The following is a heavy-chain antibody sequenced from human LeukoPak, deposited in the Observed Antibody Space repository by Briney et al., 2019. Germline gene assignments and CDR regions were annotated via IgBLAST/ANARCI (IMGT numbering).Heavy chain of an antibody. CDR1: GFTFSTYA. J-gene: IGHJ4*02. Sequence: PGGSLRLSCSASGFTFSTYAMHWVRQAPGKGLEYVSAIISDGDSTYYADSVKGRFTISRDNSKNTLYLQMSSLRPEDTAVYYCVKDTHIVVVTTNKYYFDYWGQGTLVTVSS. CDR3: VKDTHIVVVTTNKYYFDY. D-gene: IGHD2-21*02. CDR2: IISDGDST. V-gene: IGHV3-64D*09.